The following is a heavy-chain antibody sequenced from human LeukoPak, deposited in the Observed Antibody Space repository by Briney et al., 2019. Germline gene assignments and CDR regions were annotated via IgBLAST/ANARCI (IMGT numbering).Heavy chain of an antibody. CDR3: ARTQFTIFGVGTYYYYYGMDV. D-gene: IGHD3-3*01. V-gene: IGHV1-2*02. Sequence: ASVKVSCKASGYTFTSYDINWVRQATGQGLEWMGWINPNSGGTNYAQKFQGRVTMTRDTSISTAYMELSRLRSDDTAVYYCARTQFTIFGVGTYYYYYGMDVWGQGTTVTVSS. J-gene: IGHJ6*02. CDR1: GYTFTSYD. CDR2: INPNSGGT.